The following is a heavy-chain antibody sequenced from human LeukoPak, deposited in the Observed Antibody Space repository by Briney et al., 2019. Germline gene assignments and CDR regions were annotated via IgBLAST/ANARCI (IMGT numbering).Heavy chain of an antibody. J-gene: IGHJ4*02. CDR1: GFTFSSYS. D-gene: IGHD3-16*01. V-gene: IGHV3-48*01. Sequence: GGPLRLSCAASGFTFSSYSMNWLRDAPGKALEWLSYISSTSSAIYYADSLKGRFTISRDKAKNYLYLQMDSVRAEDTAVYYCARVMGSYGDSAYWGQGTLVTVSS. CDR3: ARVMGSYGDSAY. CDR2: ISSTSSAI.